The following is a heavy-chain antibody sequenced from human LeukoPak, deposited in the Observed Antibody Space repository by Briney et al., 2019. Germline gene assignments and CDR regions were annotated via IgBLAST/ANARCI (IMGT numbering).Heavy chain of an antibody. Sequence: GGSLRLSCAASGFTFSGSAMHWVRQASGKGLEWVGRIRSKANSYATAYAASVKGRFTISRDDSKNTAYLQMNSLKTEDTAVYYCTGASDYYYGMDVWGQGTTVTVSS. CDR2: IRSKANSYAT. J-gene: IGHJ6*02. CDR3: TGASDYYYGMDV. CDR1: GFTFSGSA. V-gene: IGHV3-73*01.